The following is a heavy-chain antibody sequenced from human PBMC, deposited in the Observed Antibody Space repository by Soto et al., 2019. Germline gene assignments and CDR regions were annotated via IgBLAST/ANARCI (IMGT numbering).Heavy chain of an antibody. J-gene: IGHJ6*02. V-gene: IGHV3-15*07. Sequence: GGSLRLSCSASGFSISNAWMNWVRQAPGKGLEWVGRIKRKIEGETTNYAAPVNGRFTVSRDDSKNMLYLQMNSLQADDTALYYCTTGSVEGVWGQGTTVTVSS. D-gene: IGHD2-15*01. CDR3: TTGSVEGV. CDR1: GFSISNAW. CDR2: IKRKIEGETT.